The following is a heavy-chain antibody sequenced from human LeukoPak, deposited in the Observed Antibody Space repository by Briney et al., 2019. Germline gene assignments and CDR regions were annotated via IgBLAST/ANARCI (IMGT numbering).Heavy chain of an antibody. CDR3: ARDPSIAARVPLGAFDI. CDR1: GGTFISYA. J-gene: IGHJ3*02. CDR2: IIPIFGTA. V-gene: IGHV1-69*05. Sequence: GASVKVSCKASGGTFISYAISWVRQAPGQGLEWMGGIIPIFGTANYAQKFQGRVTITTDESTSTAYMELSSLRSEDTAVYYCARDPSIAARVPLGAFDIWGQGTMVTVSS. D-gene: IGHD6-6*01.